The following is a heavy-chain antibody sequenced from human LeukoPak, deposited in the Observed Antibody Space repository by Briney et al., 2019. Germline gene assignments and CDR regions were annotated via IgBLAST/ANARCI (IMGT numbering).Heavy chain of an antibody. CDR1: GFTFSSYG. J-gene: IGHJ6*02. CDR3: AKRSRGRTYYDILTGSYGMDV. D-gene: IGHD3-9*01. V-gene: IGHV3-30*18. CDR2: ISYDGSNK. Sequence: GGSLRLSCAASGFTFSSYGMQWVRQAPGKGLEWVAVISYDGSNKYYADSVKGRFTISRDNSKNTLYLQMNSLRAEDTAVYYCAKRSRGRTYYDILTGSYGMDVWGQGTTVTVSS.